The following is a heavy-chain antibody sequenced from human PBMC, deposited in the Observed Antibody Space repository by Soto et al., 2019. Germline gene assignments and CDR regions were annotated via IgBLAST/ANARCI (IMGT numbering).Heavy chain of an antibody. J-gene: IGHJ4*01. CDR1: GGSISSGGYY. CDR2: IYYSGST. Sequence: SDTLSLTCTVSGGSISSGGYYWSWIRQHPGKGLEWIGYIYYSGSTYYNPSLKSRVTIPVDTSKNQFSLKLSSVTAADTAVYYGARVFIAADAPFDYWGNGTLVTVS. V-gene: IGHV4-31*03. D-gene: IGHD6-13*01. CDR3: ARVFIAADAPFDY.